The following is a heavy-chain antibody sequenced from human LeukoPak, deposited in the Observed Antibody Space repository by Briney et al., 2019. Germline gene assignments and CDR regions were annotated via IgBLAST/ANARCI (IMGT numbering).Heavy chain of an antibody. D-gene: IGHD2-21*01. CDR3: ATSVIPKGRGPLHFDY. CDR2: ISSSSSYI. CDR1: GFTFSSYS. J-gene: IGHJ4*02. Sequence: GGSLRLSCAASGFTFSSYSMNWVRQAPGKGLEWVSSISSSSSYIYYADSVKGRFTISRDNAKNSLYLQMNSLRAEDTAVYYCATSVIPKGRGPLHFDYWGQGTLVTVSS. V-gene: IGHV3-21*04.